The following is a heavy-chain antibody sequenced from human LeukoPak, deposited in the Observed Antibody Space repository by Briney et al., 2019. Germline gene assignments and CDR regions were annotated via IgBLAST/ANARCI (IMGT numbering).Heavy chain of an antibody. CDR2: INTNTGNP. CDR3: ARPTYYYDSSGLRIDY. V-gene: IGHV7-4-1*02. Sequence: ASVKVSCKASGYTFTIYAMNWVRQAPGQGLEWMGWINTNTGNPTYAQGFTGRFVFSLDTSVSTAYLQISSLKAEDTAVYYCARPTYYYDSSGLRIDYWGQGTLVTVSS. D-gene: IGHD3-22*01. CDR1: GYTFTIYA. J-gene: IGHJ4*02.